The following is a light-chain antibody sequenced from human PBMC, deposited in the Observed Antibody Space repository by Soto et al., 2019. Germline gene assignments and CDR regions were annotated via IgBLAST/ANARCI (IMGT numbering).Light chain of an antibody. CDR1: SSNIGAGYD. V-gene: IGLV1-40*01. CDR3: QSYDSSLSGSEV. Sequence: QSVLTQPPSVSGAPGQRVTISCTGSSSNIGAGYDVHWYQQLPGTAPKLLIYFNNNRPSGVPDRFSGSKSGTSASLAITGLQAEDEADYYCQSYDSSLSGSEVFGGGTQLTVL. J-gene: IGLJ3*02. CDR2: FNN.